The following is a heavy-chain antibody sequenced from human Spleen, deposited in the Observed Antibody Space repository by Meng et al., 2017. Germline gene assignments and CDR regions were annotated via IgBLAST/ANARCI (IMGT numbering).Heavy chain of an antibody. CDR2: INYSGIT. Sequence: QGQLKQWGQGLLQPSETLSLTCAVYGGSFSGYDWSWVRQPPGEGLEWIGEINYSGITNYSPSLKSRVTISVDTSKNQFSMNLISVTAADTAVYYCVEGSGWYIYWGQGTLVTVSS. V-gene: IGHV4-34*01. J-gene: IGHJ4*02. CDR1: GGSFSGYD. D-gene: IGHD6-19*01. CDR3: VEGSGWYIY.